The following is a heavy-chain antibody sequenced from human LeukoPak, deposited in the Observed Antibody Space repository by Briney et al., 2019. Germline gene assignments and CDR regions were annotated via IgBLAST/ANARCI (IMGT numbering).Heavy chain of an antibody. CDR1: GFTVSSNY. J-gene: IGHJ4*02. Sequence: GGSLRLSCAASGFTVSSNYMSWVRQAPGKGLEWVSVIYSGGSTYYADSVKGRFTISRDNFKNTLYLQMNSLRAEDTAVYYCARDIAPWRGGATNWGQGTLVTVSS. D-gene: IGHD1-26*01. CDR3: ARDIAPWRGGATN. V-gene: IGHV3-66*02. CDR2: IYSGGST.